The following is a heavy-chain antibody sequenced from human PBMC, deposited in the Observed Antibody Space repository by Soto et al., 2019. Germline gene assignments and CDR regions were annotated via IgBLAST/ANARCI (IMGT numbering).Heavy chain of an antibody. Sequence: QVQLVESGGGVVQPGRSLRLSCAASGFTFSSYAMHWVRQAPGKGLEWVAVISYDGSNKYYADSVKGRFTISRDNSKNTLYLQRNSLRAEDTAVYYCARDRGYCTNGVCYPNWFDPWGQGTLVTVSS. V-gene: IGHV3-30-3*01. J-gene: IGHJ5*02. CDR1: GFTFSSYA. CDR2: ISYDGSNK. D-gene: IGHD2-8*01. CDR3: ARDRGYCTNGVCYPNWFDP.